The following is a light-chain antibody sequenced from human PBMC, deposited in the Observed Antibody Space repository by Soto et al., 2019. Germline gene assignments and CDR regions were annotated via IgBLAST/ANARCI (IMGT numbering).Light chain of an antibody. CDR1: QSISNTY. CDR2: HAS. Sequence: EIVLTQSPGTLSLSPGERASLSCRTSQSISNTYLAWYQQKPSQAPRLLIYHASSRATGIPGRFSGSGSGTDFTLTINRLEPEDYAVDYCQQYGTSPPVYAFGQGTKLEI. V-gene: IGKV3-20*01. J-gene: IGKJ2*01. CDR3: QQYGTSPPVYA.